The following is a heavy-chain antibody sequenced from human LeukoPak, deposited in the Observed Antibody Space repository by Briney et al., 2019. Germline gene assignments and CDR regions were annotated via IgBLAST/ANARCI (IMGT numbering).Heavy chain of an antibody. V-gene: IGHV3-72*01. CDR2: TRNKANSYTT. J-gene: IGHJ6*03. D-gene: IGHD6-13*01. CDR1: GFTFSDHY. CDR3: VRGLYSSSWYMDV. Sequence: GGSLRLSCAVSGFTFSDHYMDWVRQAPGKGLEWVGRTRNKANSYTTEYAASVKGRFTISRDDSKNSLYLQLNSLKTEDTAVYYCVRGLYSSSWYMDVWGKGTTVTISS.